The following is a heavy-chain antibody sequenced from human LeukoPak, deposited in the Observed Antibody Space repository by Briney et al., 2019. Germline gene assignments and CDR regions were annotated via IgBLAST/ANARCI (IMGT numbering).Heavy chain of an antibody. J-gene: IGHJ3*02. CDR3: VRENYGGFDAFDI. V-gene: IGHV3-7*03. CDR1: DSPLGAI. Sequence: GGSLSFPVPALDSPLGAIWWTGVGRPQGRGWEGGANIKQRGSEKYYVDSVKGRFTISRDDSKNSLFLQMNSLRTEDTAVYYCVRENYGGFDAFDIWGQGTMVTVSS. D-gene: IGHD4-23*01. CDR2: IKQRGSEK.